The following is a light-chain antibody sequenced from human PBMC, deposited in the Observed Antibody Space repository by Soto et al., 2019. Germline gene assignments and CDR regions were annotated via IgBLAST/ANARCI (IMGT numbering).Light chain of an antibody. V-gene: IGLV2-14*01. CDR2: DVS. CDR1: SSDVGGYNY. CDR3: SSYTRSSIRV. Sequence: QSALTQPASVSGSSRQSITISCTGTSSDVGGYNYVSWYQQHPGKAPKLMIYDVSNRPSGVSNRFSGSKSGNTTSLTISGLQAEDEADYYCSSYTRSSIRVFGGGTKLTGL. J-gene: IGLJ3*02.